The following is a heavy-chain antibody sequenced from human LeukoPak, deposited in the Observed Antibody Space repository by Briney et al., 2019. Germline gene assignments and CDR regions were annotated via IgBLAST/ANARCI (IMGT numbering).Heavy chain of an antibody. D-gene: IGHD4-23*01. V-gene: IGHV4-34*01. CDR2: INHSGST. Sequence: PSETLSLTCAVYGGSFSGYYWSWIRPPPGKGLEWIGEINHSGSTNYNPSLKSRVTISVDTSKNQFALKLSSVTAADTAVYYCARGRIYGGNSLDYWGQGTLVTVSS. J-gene: IGHJ4*02. CDR1: GGSFSGYY. CDR3: ARGRIYGGNSLDY.